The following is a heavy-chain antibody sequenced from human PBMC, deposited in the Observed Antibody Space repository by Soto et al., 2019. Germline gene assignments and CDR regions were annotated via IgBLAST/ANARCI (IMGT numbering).Heavy chain of an antibody. V-gene: IGHV3-23*01. CDR3: AKDGSSSGSYYYFDY. Sequence: GGSLRLSCAASGFTFSSYAMSWVRQAPGKGLEWVSAISGSGGSTYYADSVKGRFTISRDNSKNTLYLQMNSLRAEDTAVYYCAKDGSSSGSYYYFDYWGQGTLVTVSS. D-gene: IGHD3-10*01. CDR1: GFTFSSYA. CDR2: ISGSGGST. J-gene: IGHJ4*02.